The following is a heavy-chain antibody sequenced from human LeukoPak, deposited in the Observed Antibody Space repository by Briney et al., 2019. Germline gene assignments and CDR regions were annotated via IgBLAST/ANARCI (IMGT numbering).Heavy chain of an antibody. CDR1: GGSISSRSYC. D-gene: IGHD3-22*01. CDR2: VHISGST. Sequence: SETLSLTCTVSGGSISSRSYCWSWIRQPAGKGLEWIGHVHISGSTNYNSSLKSRVTISVDTSKNQFSLKLSSVTAADTAVYYCARDPTSYYYDSSGYFFTCGQGTLVTVSS. V-gene: IGHV4-61*09. J-gene: IGHJ5*02. CDR3: ARDPTSYYYDSSGYFFT.